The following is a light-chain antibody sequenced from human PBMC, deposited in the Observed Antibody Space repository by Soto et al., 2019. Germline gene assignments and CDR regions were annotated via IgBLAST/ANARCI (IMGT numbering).Light chain of an antibody. CDR1: QSVDNF. CDR2: DAS. J-gene: IGKJ1*01. CDR3: QQRKKWPPIT. Sequence: DIVLTQSPATLSSSPGERVTLSCRASQSVDNFLAWYQQKPGQPPRLLIYDASNRASGIPARFSGSGSGTDFTLTISSLEPEDLAIYFCQQRKKWPPITFGQGTKVDIK. V-gene: IGKV3-11*01.